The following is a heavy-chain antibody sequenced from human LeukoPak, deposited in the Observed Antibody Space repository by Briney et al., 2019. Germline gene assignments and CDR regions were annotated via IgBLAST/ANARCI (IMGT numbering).Heavy chain of an antibody. Sequence: GGSLRLSCAASGFTFSNYEMNWVRQAPGKGLEWISYISGSDSTIYYADSVKGRFSISRDNAKNSLYLRMNSLRAEDTAVYYCARGFTSRSGGSLGYWGQGTLVTVSS. J-gene: IGHJ4*02. CDR3: ARGFTSRSGGSLGY. CDR1: GFTFSNYE. D-gene: IGHD2-15*01. V-gene: IGHV3-48*03. CDR2: ISGSDSTI.